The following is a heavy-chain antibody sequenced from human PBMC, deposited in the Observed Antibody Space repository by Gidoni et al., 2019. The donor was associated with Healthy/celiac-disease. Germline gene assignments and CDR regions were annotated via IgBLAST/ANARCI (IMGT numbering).Heavy chain of an antibody. CDR2: IKSKTDGGTT. CDR3: TTDGEPYSSPARWTWVKDY. D-gene: IGHD6-13*01. V-gene: IGHV3-15*01. J-gene: IGHJ4*02. CDR1: GVTFSKYW. Sequence: EVQLVESGGGLVKPGGSLRLSCAASGVTFSKYWMSWVRQAPGQGLEWCGRIKSKTDGGTTDYAEPVKGRFTISRDDSKNTLYLQMNSRKTEDTAVYYCTTDGEPYSSPARWTWVKDYWVQGTLVTVSS.